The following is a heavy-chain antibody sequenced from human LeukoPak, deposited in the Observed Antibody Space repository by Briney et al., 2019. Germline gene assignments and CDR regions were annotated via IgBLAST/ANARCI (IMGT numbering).Heavy chain of an antibody. CDR3: ARGWGYLDDP. CDR2: ISYDGSNK. CDR1: GFTFSSYA. Sequence: GRSLRLSCAASGFTFSSYALHWVRQAPGKGLEWVAVISYDGSNKYYADSVKGRFTISRDNSKNTLYLQMNSLRAEDTAVYYCARGWGYLDDPWGQGTLVTVSS. J-gene: IGHJ5*02. D-gene: IGHD3-16*01. V-gene: IGHV3-30-3*01.